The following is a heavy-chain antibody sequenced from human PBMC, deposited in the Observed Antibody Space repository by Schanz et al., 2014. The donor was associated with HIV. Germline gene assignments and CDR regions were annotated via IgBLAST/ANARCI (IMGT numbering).Heavy chain of an antibody. CDR1: GFTFSSYG. D-gene: IGHD6-19*01. CDR3: AREGESSGRAGLFDL. J-gene: IGHJ3*01. Sequence: QVQLVESGGGVVQPGRSLRLSCAASGFTFSSYGMLWVRQAPGKGLEWVAGMSHDGFSKYFADSVKGRFAISREDSKNTVHLQMDSLRPEDTAVYYCAREGESSGRAGLFDLWGQGAMVTVSS. V-gene: IGHV3-30*03. CDR2: MSHDGFSK.